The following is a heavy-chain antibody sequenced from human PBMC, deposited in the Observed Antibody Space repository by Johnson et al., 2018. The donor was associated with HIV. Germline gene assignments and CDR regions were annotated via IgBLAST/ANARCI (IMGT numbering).Heavy chain of an antibody. V-gene: IGHV3-23*04. Sequence: VQLVESGGGLVQPGGSLRLSCAASGFTFSSYAMSWVRQAPGKGLEWVSAISGSGGSTYYADSVKGRFTISRDNSKNTLYLQMSRLRAEDTAVYSCAKDRIPSIAAFNRDAFDIWGQGTMVTGSS. CDR3: AKDRIPSIAAFNRDAFDI. CDR2: ISGSGGST. D-gene: IGHD6-6*01. J-gene: IGHJ3*02. CDR1: GFTFSSYA.